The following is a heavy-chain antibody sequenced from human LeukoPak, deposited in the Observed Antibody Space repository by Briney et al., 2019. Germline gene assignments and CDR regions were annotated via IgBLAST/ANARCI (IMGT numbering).Heavy chain of an antibody. CDR2: INPNSGDT. CDR3: ARGGDGNRRDFDY. J-gene: IGHJ4*02. CDR1: GYTFTAYY. Sequence: ASMKVSCKASGYTFTAYYMHWLRQAPGQGLQWMGWINPNSGDTNYAQNSQGRVTMTRDTSISTAYMELNSLTSDDTAVYYCARGGDGNRRDFDYWGQGTLATVSS. D-gene: IGHD5-24*01. V-gene: IGHV1-2*02.